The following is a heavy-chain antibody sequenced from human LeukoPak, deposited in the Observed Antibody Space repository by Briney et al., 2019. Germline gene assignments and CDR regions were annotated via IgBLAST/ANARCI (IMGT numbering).Heavy chain of an antibody. CDR1: GLTFNNFW. CDR2: IKPDGSEK. CDR3: ASDIVVVPGATD. V-gene: IGHV3-7*01. Sequence: GGSLRLSCTAAGLTFNNFWMSWVRKAPGKGLEWVANIKPDGSEKYYVDSVKGRFTISRDNANNSLYLQMNSLRAEDTAVYYCASDIVVVPGATDWGQGTLVTVSS. J-gene: IGHJ4*02. D-gene: IGHD2-2*01.